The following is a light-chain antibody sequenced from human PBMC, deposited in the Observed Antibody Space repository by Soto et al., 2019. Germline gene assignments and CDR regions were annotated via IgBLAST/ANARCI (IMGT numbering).Light chain of an antibody. Sequence: IQMTQSPSSVSASVGDRATITCRASQGISRWLAWYQQKPGKAPKLLIYTASRLQTGVPSRFSGSGSGTDFTRTISSLQPEDFATYYCQQSNSFPFTFGPGTKVDSK. V-gene: IGKV1-12*01. CDR2: TAS. CDR3: QQSNSFPFT. J-gene: IGKJ3*01. CDR1: QGISRW.